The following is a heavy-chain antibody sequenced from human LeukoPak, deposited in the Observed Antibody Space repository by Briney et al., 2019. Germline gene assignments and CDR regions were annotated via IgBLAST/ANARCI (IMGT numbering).Heavy chain of an antibody. V-gene: IGHV4-4*07. CDR3: ARDSLGYCSSTSCPYYYYGMDV. J-gene: IGHJ6*02. CDR1: RGSISIYY. D-gene: IGHD2-2*01. Sequence: SETLSLTCTLSRGSISIYYWSWIRQPAGKGLEWIGRIYTSGSTNYNPSLKSRVTMSVDTSKNQFSLKLSSVTAADTAVYYCARDSLGYCSSTSCPYYYYGMDVWGQGTTVTVSS. CDR2: IYTSGST.